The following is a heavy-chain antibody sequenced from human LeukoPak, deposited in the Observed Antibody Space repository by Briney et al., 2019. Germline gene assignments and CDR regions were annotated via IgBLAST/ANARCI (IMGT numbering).Heavy chain of an antibody. CDR3: ARAIGSAAIFSPSFDY. CDR1: GFTFSSYA. D-gene: IGHD2-2*02. V-gene: IGHV3-21*01. J-gene: IGHJ4*02. Sequence: PGGSLRLSCAASGFTFSSYAMSWVRQAPGKGLEWVSSISSSSSYIYYADSVKGRFTISRDNAKNSLYLQMNSLRAEDTAVYYCARAIGSAAIFSPSFDYWGQGTLVTVSS. CDR2: ISSSSSYI.